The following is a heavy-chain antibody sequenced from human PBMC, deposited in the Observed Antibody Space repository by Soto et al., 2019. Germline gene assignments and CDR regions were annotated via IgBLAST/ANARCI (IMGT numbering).Heavy chain of an antibody. V-gene: IGHV3-74*01. CDR3: ARNPLGLPAFDY. CDR1: GFTFGSYW. Sequence: DVQLVQSGGGVVQPGGSLRLSCSGSGFTFGSYWMHWVRQVPGKGLVWVSRINSDGSSIKYADSVKGRFTISRDNAKNTLSLQMTSLGGDDQAIYYWARNPLGLPAFDYWGQGTLVTVSS. J-gene: IGHJ4*02. CDR2: INSDGSSI. D-gene: IGHD2-2*01.